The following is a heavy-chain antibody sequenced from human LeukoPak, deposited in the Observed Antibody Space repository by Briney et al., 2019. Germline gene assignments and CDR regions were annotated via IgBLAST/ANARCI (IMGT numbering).Heavy chain of an antibody. CDR3: AGEDSGYGFGRIDY. D-gene: IGHD5-12*01. V-gene: IGHV4-31*03. J-gene: IGHJ4*02. CDR1: GGSISSGGYY. CDR2: IYYSGST. Sequence: SQTLSLTCTVSGGSISSGGYYWSWIRQHPGKGLEWIGYIYYSGSTYYNPSLKSRVTISVDTSKNQFSLKLSSVTAADTAVYYCAGEDSGYGFGRIDYWGQGTLVTVSS.